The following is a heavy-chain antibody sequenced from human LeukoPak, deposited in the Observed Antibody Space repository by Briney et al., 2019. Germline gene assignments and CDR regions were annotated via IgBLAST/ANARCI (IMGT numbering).Heavy chain of an antibody. J-gene: IGHJ4*02. CDR3: AKDRQMTTPSYFDY. D-gene: IGHD5-24*01. V-gene: IGHV3-23*01. CDR2: ISGSGSST. CDR1: GFTFSSYA. Sequence: PGGSLRLSCAASGFTFSSYALSWVRQAPGKGLEWVSAISGSGSSTYYADSVKGRFAISRDNSKNTLYLQMNSLRAEDTAIYYCAKDRQMTTPSYFDYWGRGTLVTVSS.